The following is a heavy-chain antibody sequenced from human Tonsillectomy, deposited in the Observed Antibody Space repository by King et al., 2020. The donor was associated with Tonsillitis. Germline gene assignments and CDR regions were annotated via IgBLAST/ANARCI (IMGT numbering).Heavy chain of an antibody. V-gene: IGHV3-48*03. D-gene: IGHD6-19*01. CDR3: ARVPASGWYADY. CDR1: GFTFSSYE. CDR2: ISTSCSTI. Sequence: QLVQSGGGFIQPGGSLRLSCADSGFTFSSYEMNWVRQAPGKGLEWGSYISTSCSTIYYADSVKGRFTISRDNAKSSLYLQMNSLRVEDTAVYYCARVPASGWYADYWGQGTLVTVSS. J-gene: IGHJ4*02.